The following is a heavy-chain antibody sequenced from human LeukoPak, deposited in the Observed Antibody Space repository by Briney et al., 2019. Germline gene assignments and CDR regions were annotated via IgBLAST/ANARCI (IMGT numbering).Heavy chain of an antibody. D-gene: IGHD3-22*01. CDR1: GFTFSAYA. J-gene: IGHJ4*02. CDR3: ARTDYYDKSIDY. CDR2: ISTGSSFI. V-gene: IGHV3-21*01. Sequence: KSGGSLRLSCAASGFTFSAYAMHWVRQAPGKGLEWVSSISTGSSFIYYADSVKGRFTISRDIAKNSLYLQMNSLRAEDTAVYYCARTDYYDKSIDYWGQGTLVTVSS.